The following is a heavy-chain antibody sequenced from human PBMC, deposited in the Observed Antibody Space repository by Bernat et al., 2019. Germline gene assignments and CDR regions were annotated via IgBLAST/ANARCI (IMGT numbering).Heavy chain of an antibody. CDR2: IRASGDNT. J-gene: IGHJ6*03. D-gene: IGHD3-22*01. CDR1: GFTFNNYA. CDR3: AGRGYPNPDCRYYMDV. V-gene: IGHV3-23*04. Sequence: EVQLVESGGGLVQPGGSLRLSCAASGFTFNNYAMNWVRQAPGQGLEWVSSIRASGDNTYYADSVKGRFTISRDSSKNTVSLQMNSLRAEDTAVYYCAGRGYPNPDCRYYMDVWGRGTTVTGYS.